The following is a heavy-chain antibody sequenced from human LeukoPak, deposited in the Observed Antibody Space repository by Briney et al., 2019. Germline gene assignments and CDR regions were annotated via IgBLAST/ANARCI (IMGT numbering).Heavy chain of an antibody. Sequence: GGSLRLSCAASRFTFSSYNMNWVRQAPGKGREWVSYISSSGNFIYYADSVKGRFTIARDNARNSLYLQMNSLRDEDTAIYYCARDRPIDYWGQGTLVTVSS. CDR3: ARDRPIDY. CDR2: ISSSGNFI. D-gene: IGHD6-6*01. V-gene: IGHV3-48*02. J-gene: IGHJ4*02. CDR1: RFTFSSYN.